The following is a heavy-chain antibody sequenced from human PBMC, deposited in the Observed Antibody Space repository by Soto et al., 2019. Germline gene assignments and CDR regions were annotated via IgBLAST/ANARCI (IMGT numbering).Heavy chain of an antibody. CDR3: TINYYDTSGDTIDI. J-gene: IGHJ3*02. CDR2: SRNEDNSYNT. D-gene: IGHD3-22*01. Sequence: GVTLRLSWAASGFTFSAHYMDWVRQAPEKGLEWVGRSRNEDNSYNTEYAASVKGRFTLSRDDSKSSLYLQMNSLKTEDTAVYYCTINYYDTSGDTIDIWGQGTMVKVS. V-gene: IGHV3-72*01. CDR1: GFTFSAHY.